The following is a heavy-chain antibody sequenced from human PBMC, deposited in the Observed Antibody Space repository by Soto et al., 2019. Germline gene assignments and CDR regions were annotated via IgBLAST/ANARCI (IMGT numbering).Heavy chain of an antibody. CDR1: GDSVSSSSVT. V-gene: IGHV6-1*01. CDR3: VRLIGNSWLDF. D-gene: IGHD1-26*01. Sequence: PSQTLSLTCAISGDSVSSSSVTWNWIRQSPSRDLEWLGRTYYRSKWYNDYAESVKSRITINPDTSNNQFSLHLNSVTPEDTAVYYCVRLIGNSWLDFWGQGTLVTVSS. J-gene: IGHJ5*01. CDR2: TYYRSKWYN.